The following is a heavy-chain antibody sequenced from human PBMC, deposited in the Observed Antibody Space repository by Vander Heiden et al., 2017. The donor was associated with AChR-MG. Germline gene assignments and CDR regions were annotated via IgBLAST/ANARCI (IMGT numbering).Heavy chain of an antibody. V-gene: IGHV3-23*01. CDR1: GFTFSTYA. CDR2: IRGSGGTT. Sequence: EVQLLECGGGLVQPGGSLRLSWSASGFTFSTYAMSWVRQAPGKGLEWVSAIRGSGGTTSYADSVKGRFTISRDNSKNTLYLQMNSLRAEDTAVYYCAKGRGVMITFGGFIGDYWGQGTLVTVAS. J-gene: IGHJ4*02. CDR3: AKGRGVMITFGGFIGDY. D-gene: IGHD3-16*02.